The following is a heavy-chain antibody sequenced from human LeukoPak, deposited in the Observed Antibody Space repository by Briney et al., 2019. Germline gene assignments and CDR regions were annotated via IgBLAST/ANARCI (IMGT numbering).Heavy chain of an antibody. CDR3: ARIVGASDY. D-gene: IGHD1-26*01. J-gene: IGHJ4*02. CDR1: GGSISSSSYY. CDR2: IYYSGST. Sequence: ASETLSLTCTVSGGSISSSSYYWGWIRQPPGKGLEWIGSIYYSGSTYYNPSLKSRVTISVDTSKNQFSLKLSSVTAADTAVYYCARIVGASDYWGQGTLVTISS. V-gene: IGHV4-39*01.